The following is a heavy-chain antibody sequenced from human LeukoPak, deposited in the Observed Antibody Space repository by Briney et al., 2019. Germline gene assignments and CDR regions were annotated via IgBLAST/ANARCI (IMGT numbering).Heavy chain of an antibody. CDR3: VTDWGGDPDDY. CDR2: IKSEPDGGTT. Sequence: GGSLRLSCAASGFTFSNARMSWVRQAPGKGLEWVGRIKSEPDGGTTDYAASVKGRFTISRDDSKNTLYLQMNSLKTEDTAVYYCVTDWGGDPDDYWGQGTLVTVSS. CDR1: GFTFSNAR. J-gene: IGHJ4*02. D-gene: IGHD2-21*02. V-gene: IGHV3-15*01.